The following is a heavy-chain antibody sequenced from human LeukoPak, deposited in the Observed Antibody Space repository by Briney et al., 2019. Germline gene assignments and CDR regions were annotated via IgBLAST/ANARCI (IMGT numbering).Heavy chain of an antibody. J-gene: IGHJ5*02. CDR2: IRHDESVK. CDR1: GLTVSSDY. Sequence: GGSLRLSCAASGLTVSSDYMSWVRQAPGKGLEWVAFIRHDESVKHYAESVKGRFTISRDNFKKTLSLQMNSLRPDDTALYYCARFSYGDYVAWGQGTLVTVSS. D-gene: IGHD4-17*01. CDR3: ARFSYGDYVA. V-gene: IGHV3-30*02.